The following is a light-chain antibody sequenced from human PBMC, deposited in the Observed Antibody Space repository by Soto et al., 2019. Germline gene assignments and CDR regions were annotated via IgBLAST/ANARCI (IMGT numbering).Light chain of an antibody. Sequence: DIQMTQSPSTLSASLGDRVTITCRASQSISSWLAWYQQKPGKAPKLLIYDASSLESGVPSRFSGSGSGTEFTLTISSLQPDDFATYYCQQYNGYPSFGQGTKVDI. V-gene: IGKV1-5*01. J-gene: IGKJ1*01. CDR1: QSISSW. CDR3: QQYNGYPS. CDR2: DAS.